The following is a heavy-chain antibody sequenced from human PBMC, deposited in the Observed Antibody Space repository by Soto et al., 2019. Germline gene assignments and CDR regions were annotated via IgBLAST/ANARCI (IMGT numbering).Heavy chain of an antibody. Sequence: SETLSLTCAVYGGSFSGYYWSWIRQPPGKGLEWIGEINHSGSTKYNPPLKSRVTISVDTSKNQFSLKLSSVTAADTAVYYCARGGYYARYAFDIWGQGTMVTVSS. CDR3: ARGGYYARYAFDI. D-gene: IGHD3-10*01. CDR2: INHSGST. V-gene: IGHV4-34*01. J-gene: IGHJ3*02. CDR1: GGSFSGYY.